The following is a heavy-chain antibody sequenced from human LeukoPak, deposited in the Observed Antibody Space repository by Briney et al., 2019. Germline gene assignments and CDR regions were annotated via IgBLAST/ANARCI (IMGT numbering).Heavy chain of an antibody. CDR3: VREESGGYFDY. CDR1: GFTFTNYL. D-gene: IGHD2-8*02. J-gene: IGHJ4*02. CDR2: IAPSVDTT. Sequence: SVKVSCKSFGFTFTNYLLHWVRQAPGQGLEWVGRIAPSVDTTNYAQRFRGRVTMTRDTSTSTVYMELSSLRSDDTAIYYCVREESGGYFDYWGQGTLVTVSS. V-gene: IGHV1-46*01.